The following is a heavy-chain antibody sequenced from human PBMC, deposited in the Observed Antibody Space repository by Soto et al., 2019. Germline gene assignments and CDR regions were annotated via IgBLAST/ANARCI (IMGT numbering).Heavy chain of an antibody. Sequence: QVQLQESGPGLVKPSETLSLACTVSGGSFGNYYWSWIRQPPGKGLEWIGYIYYRGSTNYNPSLKSRATISIDTSKHQLAQKLSSVTAADSAVYYCATGLFVPDNYFYYGVDVWGHGTAVTVSS. D-gene: IGHD2-21*01. CDR3: ATGLFVPDNYFYYGVDV. CDR1: GGSFGNYY. J-gene: IGHJ6*02. CDR2: IYYRGST. V-gene: IGHV4-59*01.